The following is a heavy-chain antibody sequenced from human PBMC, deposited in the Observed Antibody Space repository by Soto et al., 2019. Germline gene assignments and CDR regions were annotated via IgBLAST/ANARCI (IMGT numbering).Heavy chain of an antibody. D-gene: IGHD1-26*01. Sequence: EVQLLESGGGLVQPGGSLRLSCAASGFTFSSYAMRWVRQAPVKGLEWVSAISGSGDSTYYADSVKGRFTISRDDSKNTLYLQMTSRRAGDTAVYYCARRGSGSDYDYWGQGTLVTVSS. J-gene: IGHJ4*02. V-gene: IGHV3-23*01. CDR3: ARRGSGSDYDY. CDR2: ISGSGDST. CDR1: GFTFSSYA.